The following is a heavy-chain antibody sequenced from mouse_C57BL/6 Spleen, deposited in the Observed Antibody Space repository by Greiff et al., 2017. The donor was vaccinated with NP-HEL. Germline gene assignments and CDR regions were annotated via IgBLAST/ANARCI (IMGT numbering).Heavy chain of an antibody. CDR1: GFTFSSYG. D-gene: IGHD2-4*01. CDR3: ARRGYDYDWYFDV. CDR2: ISSGGSYT. Sequence: DVQLVESGGDLVKPGGSLKLSCAASGFTFSSYGMSWVRQTPDKRLEWVATISSGGSYTYYPDSVKGRFTISRDNAKNTLYLQMGSLKSEDTAMYYCARRGYDYDWYFDVWGTGTTVTVSS. V-gene: IGHV5-6*01. J-gene: IGHJ1*03.